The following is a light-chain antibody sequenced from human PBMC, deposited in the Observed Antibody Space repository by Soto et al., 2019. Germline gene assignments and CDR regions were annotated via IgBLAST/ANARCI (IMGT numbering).Light chain of an antibody. J-gene: IGLJ1*01. CDR2: DVS. V-gene: IGLV2-14*01. CDR1: SSDVGGYNY. CDR3: CSYKSRSFYV. Sequence: QSALTQPASVSGAPGQAITIFCTGTSSDVGGYNYVSWYRQYPGKAPQFMIYDVSHRPSGVSNRFSCSKSGNTASLTISRLQDEDEADYYGCSYKSRSFYVFGSGTKLTVL.